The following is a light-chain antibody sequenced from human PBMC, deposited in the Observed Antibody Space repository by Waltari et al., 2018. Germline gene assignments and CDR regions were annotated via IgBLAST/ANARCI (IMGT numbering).Light chain of an antibody. CDR3: QQYNTYFT. J-gene: IGKJ3*01. V-gene: IGKV1-5*03. Sequence: DIQMTQSPSTLSAYVGDRVTITCRASQSVNMCVAWYQQKPGKAPKLLIYKTSSLESGFPFRFSGSVSGTEFTLTISSLQPDDFATYYCQQYNTYFTFGPGTKVDIK. CDR2: KTS. CDR1: QSVNMC.